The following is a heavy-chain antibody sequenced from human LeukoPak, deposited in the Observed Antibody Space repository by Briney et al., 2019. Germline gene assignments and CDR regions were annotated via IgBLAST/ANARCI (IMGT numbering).Heavy chain of an antibody. V-gene: IGHV4-34*01. CDR3: ARGGYSYGYHY. D-gene: IGHD5-18*01. Sequence: SETLSLTCAVYGGSLSGYYWSWIRQPPGKGLEWIGEINHSGSTNYNPSLKSRVTISVDTSKNQFSLKLSSVTAADTAVYYCARGGYSYGYHYWGQGTLVTVSS. CDR2: INHSGST. J-gene: IGHJ4*02. CDR1: GGSLSGYY.